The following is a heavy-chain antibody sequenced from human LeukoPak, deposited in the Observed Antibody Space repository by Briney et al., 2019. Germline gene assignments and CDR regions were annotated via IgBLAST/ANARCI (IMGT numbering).Heavy chain of an antibody. CDR1: GYTFTSYD. D-gene: IGHD3-10*01. Sequence: GASVKVSCKASGYTFTSYDIKGVRQATRQGHEWMVWMNPNSGNTGYAQKFQGRVTITRNTSISTAYMELSSLRSEDTAVYYCARGFMVRGVTSTFDYWGQGTLVTVSS. V-gene: IGHV1-8*03. CDR2: MNPNSGNT. J-gene: IGHJ4*02. CDR3: ARGFMVRGVTSTFDY.